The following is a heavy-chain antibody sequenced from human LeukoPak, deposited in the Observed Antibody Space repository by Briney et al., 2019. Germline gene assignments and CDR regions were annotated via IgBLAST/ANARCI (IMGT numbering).Heavy chain of an antibody. D-gene: IGHD6-13*01. V-gene: IGHV3-23*01. CDR1: GCIFSNYA. J-gene: IGHJ5*02. CDR3: AKKITEAGHNWFDP. Sequence: GGSLRLSCAASGCIFSNYAMSWVRQAPGKGLEWVSVSGSGYSTYYADSVKGRFTVSRDNSKNTLYLQMNSLRAEDTAVYYCAKKITEAGHNWFDPWGQGTLVTVSS. CDR2: SGSGYST.